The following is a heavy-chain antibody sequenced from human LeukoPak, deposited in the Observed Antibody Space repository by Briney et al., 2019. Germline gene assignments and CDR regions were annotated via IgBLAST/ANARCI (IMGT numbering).Heavy chain of an antibody. CDR1: GGSISRYY. Sequence: SETLSLTCTVSGGSISRYYWSWIRQPPGKGLEWIGYIFYSGSTNYSPSLRSRVTISVDTSKNQFSLQLSSVTAADTAVYYCARLGGSYGMDVWGQGTTVTVSS. CDR3: ARLGGSYGMDV. D-gene: IGHD3-16*01. V-gene: IGHV4-59*12. CDR2: IFYSGST. J-gene: IGHJ6*02.